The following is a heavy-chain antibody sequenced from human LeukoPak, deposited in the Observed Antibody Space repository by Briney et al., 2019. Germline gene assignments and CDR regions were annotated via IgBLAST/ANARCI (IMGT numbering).Heavy chain of an antibody. Sequence: GGSLRLSCAASGFTFSSYGMHWVRQAPGKGLEWVAVISYDGSNKYYADSVKDRFTISRDNSKNTLYLQMNSLRAEDTPVYYCAKRHGGYCSGGSCDCFCYYWGKGTLHTVSS. CDR3: AKRHGGYCSGGSCDCFCYY. CDR2: ISYDGSNK. CDR1: GFTFSSYG. V-gene: IGHV3-30*18. D-gene: IGHD2-15*01. J-gene: IGHJ4*02.